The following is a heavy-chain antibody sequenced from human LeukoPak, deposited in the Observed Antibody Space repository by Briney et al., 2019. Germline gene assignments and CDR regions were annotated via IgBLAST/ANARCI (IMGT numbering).Heavy chain of an antibody. Sequence: KPSETLSLTCTVSGGSISSYYWSWIRQPPGKGLEWVGYIYYSGSTNYNPSLKSRVTISVDTSKNQFSLKLSSVTAADTAVYYCARVGGPWGQGTLVTVSS. CDR1: GGSISSYY. CDR2: IYYSGST. CDR3: ARVGGP. V-gene: IGHV4-59*12. J-gene: IGHJ5*02.